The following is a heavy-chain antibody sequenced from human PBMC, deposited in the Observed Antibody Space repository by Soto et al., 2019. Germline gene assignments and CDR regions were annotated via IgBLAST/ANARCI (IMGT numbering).Heavy chain of an antibody. V-gene: IGHV3-53*02. CDR3: ASKGAWLTKSFFDY. J-gene: IGHJ4*02. CDR2: IYSGGST. Sequence: EVQLVETGGGLIQPGGSLRLSCAASGFTVSSNYMSWVRQAPGKGLEWVSVIYSGGSTYYADSVKGRFTISRDNSKNTLYLQMNSLRAEDTAVYYCASKGAWLTKSFFDYWGQGTLVTVSS. CDR1: GFTVSSNY. D-gene: IGHD6-19*01.